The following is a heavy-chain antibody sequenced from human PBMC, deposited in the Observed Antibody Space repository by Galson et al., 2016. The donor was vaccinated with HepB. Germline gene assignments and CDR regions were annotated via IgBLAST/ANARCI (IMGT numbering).Heavy chain of an antibody. D-gene: IGHD3-22*01. CDR3: ARIGYDNSGYFPDF. V-gene: IGHV1-18*01. CDR1: GYTFTRFT. CDR2: ITDYNGNT. Sequence: SVKVSCKASGYTFTRFTIGWVRQAPGQGLEWKGWITDYNGNTNYAQKPQGRVTMATDTSTSTAYMQLRSLRSDDTAVYYCARIGYDNSGYFPDFWGQGTLVTVSS. J-gene: IGHJ4*02.